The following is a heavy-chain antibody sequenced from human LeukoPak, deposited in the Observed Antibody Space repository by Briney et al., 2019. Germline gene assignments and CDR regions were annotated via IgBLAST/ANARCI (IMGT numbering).Heavy chain of an antibody. CDR2: IIPIFGTA. V-gene: IGHV1-69*01. D-gene: IGHD6-13*01. CDR3: ARAVSSSWYGNYYYYYGMDV. J-gene: IGHJ6*02. CDR1: GGTFSSYA. Sequence: SVKVSCKASGGTFSSYAISWVRQAPGQGLEWMGGIIPIFGTANYAQKFQGRVTITADESTSTAYMELSSLRSEDTAVYYCARAVSSSWYGNYYYYYGMDVWGQGTTVTVSS.